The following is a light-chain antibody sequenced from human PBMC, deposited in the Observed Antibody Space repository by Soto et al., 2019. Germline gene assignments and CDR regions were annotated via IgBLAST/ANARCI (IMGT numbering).Light chain of an antibody. V-gene: IGKV1-5*03. J-gene: IGKJ1*01. CDR1: QSISNW. CDR3: QQYNYYSRT. Sequence: DIQMTQSPSTLSASVGDRVTITCRASQSISNWLAWYQQKPGKAPKLLIYKASNLQSGVPSRFSGSGSGTEFTLTISSPQPDDFATYCCQQYNYYSRTFGQGTKVDIK. CDR2: KAS.